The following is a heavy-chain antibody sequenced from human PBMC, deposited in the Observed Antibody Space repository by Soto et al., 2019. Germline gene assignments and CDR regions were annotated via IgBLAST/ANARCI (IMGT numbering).Heavy chain of an antibody. CDR1: GFSFTGYY. D-gene: IGHD2-21*01. CDR3: AKVLTRQLAYCLDP. V-gene: IGHV1-2*02. J-gene: IGHJ5*02. CDR2: INAHSGGT. Sequence: GASVKVSCRASGFSFTGYYIHWLRQAPGQDLEWMGWINAHSGGTEYAQKFKGRVTLTRDTSIATAYLTLTSLTSDDTALYYCAKVLTRQLAYCLDPCGQG.